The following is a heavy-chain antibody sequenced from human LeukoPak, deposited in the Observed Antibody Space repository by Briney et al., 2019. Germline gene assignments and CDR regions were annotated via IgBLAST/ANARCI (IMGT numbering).Heavy chain of an antibody. CDR3: ASVRNLVATSRPGDGDYFDY. V-gene: IGHV4-4*07. CDR1: GGSISSYY. CDR2: IYTSGST. J-gene: IGHJ4*02. D-gene: IGHD5-12*01. Sequence: KPSETLSLTCTVSGGSISSYYWSWIRQPAGKGLEWIGRIYTSGSTNYNPSLKSRVTISVDTSKKQFSLKLSSVTAADTAVYYCASVRNLVATSRPGDGDYFDYWGQGTLVIVSS.